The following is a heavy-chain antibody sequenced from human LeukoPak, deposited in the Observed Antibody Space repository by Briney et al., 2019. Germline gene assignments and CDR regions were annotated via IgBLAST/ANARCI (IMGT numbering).Heavy chain of an antibody. V-gene: IGHV1-2*02. CDR3: ARRLLWFGELSLVY. J-gene: IGHJ4*02. D-gene: IGHD3-10*01. CDR1: GYTFTGYY. Sequence: GASVKVSCKASGYTFTGYYMHWVRQAPGQGLEWMGWINPNSGGTNYAQKFQGRVTMTRDTSISTAYMELSRLRSDDTAVYYCARRLLWFGELSLVYWGQGTLVTVSS. CDR2: INPNSGGT.